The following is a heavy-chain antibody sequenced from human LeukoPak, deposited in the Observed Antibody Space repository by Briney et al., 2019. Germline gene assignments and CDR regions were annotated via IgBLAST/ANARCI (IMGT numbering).Heavy chain of an antibody. CDR2: MYYSGTT. D-gene: IGHD2-21*02. CDR3: ARAGDCGGDCYMSRFDP. V-gene: IGHV4-39*07. CDR1: GGSISSGSYY. J-gene: IGHJ5*02. Sequence: SETLSLTCTVSGGSISSGSYYWGWIRQPPGKGLEWIASMYYSGTTFYSPSLKSRVTISVDTSKNQFSLKLSSVTAADTAVYYCARAGDCGGDCYMSRFDPWGQGTLVTVSS.